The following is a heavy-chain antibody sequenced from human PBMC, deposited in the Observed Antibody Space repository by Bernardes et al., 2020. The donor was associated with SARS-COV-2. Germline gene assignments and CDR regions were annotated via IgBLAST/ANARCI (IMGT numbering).Heavy chain of an antibody. CDR1: GGTFSSYA. D-gene: IGHD3-22*01. J-gene: IGHJ4*02. CDR2: LILTFRTA. Sequence: SVKVSCKASGGTFSSYAISWVRQALGQGLAWMGGLILTFRTADHAQKLQGRVTITADESTSTAYMELSSRGSEDAAVYYCARTYYDSSGYYYSPPDYWGQGALVTVSS. CDR3: ARTYYDSSGYYYSPPDY. V-gene: IGHV1-69*13.